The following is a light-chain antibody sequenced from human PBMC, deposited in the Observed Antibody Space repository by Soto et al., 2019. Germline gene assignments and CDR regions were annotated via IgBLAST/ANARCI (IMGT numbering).Light chain of an antibody. CDR2: DAS. CDR1: QSVSSY. Sequence: EIVLTQSPATLSLSTGERATLSCRASQSVSSYLAWYQQKPGQAPRLLIYDASNRATGIPARFSGSGSGTDFTLTISSLEPEDFAVYYCQQRSNWRTTFGQGTRLEIK. J-gene: IGKJ5*01. V-gene: IGKV3-11*01. CDR3: QQRSNWRTT.